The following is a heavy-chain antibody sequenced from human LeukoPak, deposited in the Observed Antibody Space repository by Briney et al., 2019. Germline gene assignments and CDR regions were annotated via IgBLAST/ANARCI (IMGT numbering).Heavy chain of an antibody. CDR1: GGSISSGDYY. V-gene: IGHV4-30-4*01. J-gene: IGHJ3*02. D-gene: IGHD6-19*01. CDR3: ARGRLLYSSGWYPDAFDI. CDR2: IYYSGST. Sequence: SETLSLTCTVSGGSISSGDYYWSWIRQPPGKGLEWIGYIYYSGSTYYNPSLKSRVTISVDTSKNQFSLKLSSVTAADTAVYYCARGRLLYSSGWYPDAFDIWGQGTMVTVSS.